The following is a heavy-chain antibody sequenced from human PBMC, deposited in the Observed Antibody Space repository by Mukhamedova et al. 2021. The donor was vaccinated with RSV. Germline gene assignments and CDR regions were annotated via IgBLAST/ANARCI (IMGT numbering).Heavy chain of an antibody. CDR2: INFNGRSP. D-gene: IGHD6-25*01. J-gene: IGHJ4*02. CDR3: TRELGMAASNN. Sequence: GKGLEWAARINFNGRSPSYAESVKGRFTVSRDNAENTLYLQMNSLSAGDTAIYYCTRELGMAASNNWGRGALVTVS. V-gene: IGHV3-74*03.